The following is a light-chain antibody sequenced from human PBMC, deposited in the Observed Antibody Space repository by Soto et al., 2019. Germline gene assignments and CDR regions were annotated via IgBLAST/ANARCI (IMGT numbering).Light chain of an antibody. J-gene: IGLJ1*01. CDR2: DVS. CDR3: SSYTTSGTRYV. CDR1: SSDIGANNY. Sequence: QAVLTQPPSACGSPGQAITISCTGTSSDIGANNYVSWYRHHPGEAPKLMIFDVSYRPSGVSNRFSGSKSGNTASLTISGLQADDESYYYCSSYTTSGTRYVFGTGTKVTVL. V-gene: IGLV2-14*03.